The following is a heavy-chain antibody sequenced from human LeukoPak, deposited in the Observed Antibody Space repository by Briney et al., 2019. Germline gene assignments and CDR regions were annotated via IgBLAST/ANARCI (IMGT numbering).Heavy chain of an antibody. J-gene: IGHJ3*02. Sequence: GGSLRLSCAASGFTFSSYGMHWVRQAPGKGLEWVAFIRYDGSNKYYADSVKGRFTISRDNSKNTLYLQMNSLRAEDTAVYYCAKDGEATTTVTPNDAFDIWGQGTMVTVSS. CDR1: GFTFSSYG. V-gene: IGHV3-30*02. CDR2: IRYDGSNK. D-gene: IGHD4-17*01. CDR3: AKDGEATTTVTPNDAFDI.